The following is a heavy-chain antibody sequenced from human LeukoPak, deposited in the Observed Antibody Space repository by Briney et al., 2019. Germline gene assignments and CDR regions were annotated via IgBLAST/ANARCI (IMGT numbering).Heavy chain of an antibody. CDR2: TYYSGST. CDR3: ARERGYYGSGSHNDAFDI. V-gene: IGHV4-61*01. Sequence: PSETLSLTCTVSGGSVSSGSYYWSWIRQPPGTGLEWIGYTYYSGSTNYNPSLKSRVTISVDTSKNQFSLKLSSVTAADTAVYYCARERGYYGSGSHNDAFDIWGQGTMVTVSS. CDR1: GGSVSSGSYY. D-gene: IGHD3-10*01. J-gene: IGHJ3*02.